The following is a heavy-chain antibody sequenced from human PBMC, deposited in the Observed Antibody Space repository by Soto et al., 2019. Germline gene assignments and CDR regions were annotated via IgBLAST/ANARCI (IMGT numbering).Heavy chain of an antibody. CDR2: IKSKTDGGTT. CDR3: ATDLSRTGDPGPFDP. V-gene: IGHV3-15*01. Sequence: GGSLRLSCAASGFTFSNAWMSWVRQAPGKGLEWVGRIKSKTDGGTTDYAAPVKGRFTISRDDSKNTLYLQMNSLKTEDTAVYYCATDLSRTGDPGPFDPWGQGTLVTVSS. CDR1: GFTFSNAW. J-gene: IGHJ5*02. D-gene: IGHD1-1*01.